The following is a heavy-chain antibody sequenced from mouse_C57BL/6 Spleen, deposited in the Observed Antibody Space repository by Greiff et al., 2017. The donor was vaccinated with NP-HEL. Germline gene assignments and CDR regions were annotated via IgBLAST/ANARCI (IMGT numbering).Heavy chain of an antibody. V-gene: IGHV1-26*01. J-gene: IGHJ3*01. D-gene: IGHD1-1*01. Sequence: EVKLQQSGPELVKPGASVKISCKASGYTFTDYYMNWVKQSHGKSLEWIGDINPNNGGTSYNQKFKGKATLTVDKSSGTAYMELRSLTSEDSAVYYCARGYGSSYGWFAYWGQGTLVTVSA. CDR1: GYTFTDYY. CDR2: INPNNGGT. CDR3: ARGYGSSYGWFAY.